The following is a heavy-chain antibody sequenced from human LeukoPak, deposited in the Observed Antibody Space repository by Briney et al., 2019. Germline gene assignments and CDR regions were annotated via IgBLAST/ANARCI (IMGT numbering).Heavy chain of an antibody. V-gene: IGHV3-30*04. CDR3: ARDSWASGIEYDFWSGYYVGGYYYYGMDV. CDR1: GFTFSSYA. CDR2: ISYDGSNK. D-gene: IGHD3-3*01. J-gene: IGHJ6*02. Sequence: HTGGSLRLSCAASGFTFSSYAMHWVRQAPGKGLEWVAVISYDGSNKYYADSVKGRFTISRDNSKNTLYLQMNSLRAEDTAVYYCARDSWASGIEYDFWSGYYVGGYYYYGMDVWGQGTTVTVSS.